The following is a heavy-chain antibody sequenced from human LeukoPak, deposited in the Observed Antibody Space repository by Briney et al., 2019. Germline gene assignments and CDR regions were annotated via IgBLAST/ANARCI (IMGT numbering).Heavy chain of an antibody. J-gene: IGHJ4*02. CDR3: ARGSSGYYYGDYSFDY. D-gene: IGHD3-22*01. Sequence: SETLSLTCTVSGGSISGASYYWSWIRQPPGKGLEWIGYIYYSGSTNYNPSLKSRVTISVDTSKNQFSLKLSSVTAADTAVYYCARGSSGYYYGDYSFDYWGQGTLVTVSS. V-gene: IGHV4-61*01. CDR2: IYYSGST. CDR1: GGSISGASYY.